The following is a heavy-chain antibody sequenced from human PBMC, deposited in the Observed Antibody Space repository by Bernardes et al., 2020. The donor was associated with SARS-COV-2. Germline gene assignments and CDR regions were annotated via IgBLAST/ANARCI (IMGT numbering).Heavy chain of an antibody. CDR1: GFSLSTRGVG. CDR3: AHRRKYNWFDP. V-gene: IGHV2-5*02. Sequence: SGPTLVKPTQTVTLTCTFSGFSLSTRGVGVGWIRQPPGKALQWLAFIFWDDEKRYSPSLSSRLTITRDTSKNQVVLTMTNMGPLDTGTYYCAHRRKYNWFDPWGQGTLVTVSS. CDR2: IFWDDEK. J-gene: IGHJ5*02.